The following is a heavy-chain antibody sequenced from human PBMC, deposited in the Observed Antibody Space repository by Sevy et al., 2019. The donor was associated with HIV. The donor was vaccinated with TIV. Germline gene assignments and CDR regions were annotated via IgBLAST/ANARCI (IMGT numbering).Heavy chain of an antibody. Sequence: SETLSLTCTVSGASMRSGTYYWSWIRQHPGKGLEWIGYIYYTGSTYYNPSLKSRVIISLDASKNQFSLKQSSVTAADTAVYYCARGRLIVARVRWFDPWGQGTLVTVSP. D-gene: IGHD5-12*01. J-gene: IGHJ5*02. V-gene: IGHV4-31*03. CDR3: ARGRLIVARVRWFDP. CDR2: IYYTGST. CDR1: GASMRSGTYY.